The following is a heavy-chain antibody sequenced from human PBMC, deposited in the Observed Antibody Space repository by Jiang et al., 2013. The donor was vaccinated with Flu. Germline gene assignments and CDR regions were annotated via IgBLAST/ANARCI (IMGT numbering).Heavy chain of an antibody. V-gene: IGHV1-46*01. CDR1: GYTFSSRK. CDR3: GKDSTYYASDY. J-gene: IGHJ4*02. D-gene: IGHD2-2*01. Sequence: SGAEVKKPGASVKLSCKASGYTFSSRKIHWVRQAPGQGLEWVGIINPSDGSARYAQNVQGRVTMIRDTSTNTVYMELSSLRFEDTGVYYCGKDSTYYASDYWGQGTLVTVSS. CDR2: INPSDGSA.